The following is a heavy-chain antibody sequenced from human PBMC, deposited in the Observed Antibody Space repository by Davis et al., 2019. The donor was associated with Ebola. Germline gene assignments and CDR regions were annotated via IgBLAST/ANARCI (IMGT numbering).Heavy chain of an antibody. D-gene: IGHD1-1*01. Sequence: MPSETLSLTCTVSGGSISSYYWSWIRQPPGKGLEWIGYIYYSGSTNYNPSLKSRVTISIDMSKDQFSLKLSSVTAADTAVYYCARDSLNWNPYPDAFDIWGQGTMVTVSS. CDR2: IYYSGST. V-gene: IGHV4-59*01. CDR3: ARDSLNWNPYPDAFDI. CDR1: GGSISSYY. J-gene: IGHJ3*02.